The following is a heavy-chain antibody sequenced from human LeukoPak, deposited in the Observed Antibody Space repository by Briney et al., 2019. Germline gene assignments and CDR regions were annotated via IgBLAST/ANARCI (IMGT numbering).Heavy chain of an antibody. CDR2: IWYDGSKK. CDR3: ARGFGELSLGFDY. D-gene: IGHD3-10*01. CDR1: GFTFSRYG. Sequence: GGALRLSCAAPGFTFSRYGMHWVRQAPGKGLEWVAVIWYDGSKKYYADSVKGRFTISRDNSKNTLYLQIISLRAEDTAVYYCARGFGELSLGFDYWGQGTLATVSS. J-gene: IGHJ4*02. V-gene: IGHV3-33*01.